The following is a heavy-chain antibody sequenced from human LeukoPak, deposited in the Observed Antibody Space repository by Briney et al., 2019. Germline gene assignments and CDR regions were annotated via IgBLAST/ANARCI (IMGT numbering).Heavy chain of an antibody. V-gene: IGHV4-34*01. CDR3: ARGGEYGAFDP. J-gene: IGHJ5*02. D-gene: IGHD2/OR15-2a*01. Sequence: PSETLSLTCAVYGGSFSGYYWSWIRQPPGKGLEWIGEINHSGSTNYNPSLKSRVTISVDTSKNQFSLKLSSVTAADTAVYYCARGGEYGAFDPWGQGTLVTVSS. CDR1: GGSFSGYY. CDR2: INHSGST.